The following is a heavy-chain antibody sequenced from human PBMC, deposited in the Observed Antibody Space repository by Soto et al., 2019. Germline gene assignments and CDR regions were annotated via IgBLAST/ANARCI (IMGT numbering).Heavy chain of an antibody. Sequence: GGSLRLSCAASGFTFSSYAMHWVRQAPGKGLEWVAVISYDGSNKYYADSVKGRFTISRDNSKNTLYLQMNSLRAEDTAVYYCARSVFIAAAAFEYFQHWGQGTLVTVSS. CDR2: ISYDGSNK. CDR1: GFTFSSYA. CDR3: ARSVFIAAAAFEYFQH. D-gene: IGHD6-13*01. J-gene: IGHJ1*01. V-gene: IGHV3-30*04.